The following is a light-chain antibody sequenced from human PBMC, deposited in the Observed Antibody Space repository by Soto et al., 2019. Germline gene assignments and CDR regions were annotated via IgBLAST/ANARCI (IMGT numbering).Light chain of an antibody. CDR1: QGIRND. V-gene: IGKV1-17*01. CDR3: LPHNTYPPA. Sequence: DVQMTQSPSSLSASVGDRVTITCRASQGIRNDLGWYQQKPGKAPKRLIYAASSLHGGVPPRFTGSGSGTEFTLTINSLQPEDIATYYCLPHNTYPPAFGQGTKVEIK. J-gene: IGKJ1*01. CDR2: AAS.